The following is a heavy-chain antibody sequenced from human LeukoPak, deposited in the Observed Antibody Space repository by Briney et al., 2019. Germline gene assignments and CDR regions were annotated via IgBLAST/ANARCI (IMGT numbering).Heavy chain of an antibody. V-gene: IGHV3-7*01. CDR2: IKQDGSEK. Sequence: GGSLRLSCAASGFTFSSYWMSWVRQAPGKGLEWVANIKQDGSEKYYVDSVKGRFTISRGNAKNSLYLQMNSLRAEDTAVYYCARYTSGWIDYYYYGMDVWGQGTTVTVSS. CDR1: GFTFSSYW. CDR3: ARYTSGWIDYYYYGMDV. J-gene: IGHJ6*02. D-gene: IGHD6-19*01.